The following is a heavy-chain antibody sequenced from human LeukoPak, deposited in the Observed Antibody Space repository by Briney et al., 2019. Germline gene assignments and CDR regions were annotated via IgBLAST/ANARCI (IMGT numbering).Heavy chain of an antibody. V-gene: IGHV1-46*01. CDR3: ARDRGGGSSYDGWFDP. CDR2: INPSGGST. D-gene: IGHD2-15*01. CDR1: GCTFTSYY. Sequence: ASVKVSCKASGCTFTSYYMHWVRQAPGQGLEWMGIINPSGGSTSYAQKFQGRVTMTRDTSTSTVYMELSSLRSEDTAVYYCARDRGGGSSYDGWFDPWGQGTLVTVSS. J-gene: IGHJ5*02.